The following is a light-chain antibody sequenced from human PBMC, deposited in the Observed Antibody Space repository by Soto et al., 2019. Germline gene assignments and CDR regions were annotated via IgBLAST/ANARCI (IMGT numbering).Light chain of an antibody. CDR3: SSYTSSSTLV. CDR1: SSDVGGYNY. J-gene: IGLJ2*01. V-gene: IGLV2-14*01. Sequence: QSVLTQPASVSGSPRQSITISCTGSSSDVGGYNYVSWYQQHPGKAPKLMIYEVSNRPSGISNRFSGSKSGNTASLTLSGLQAEDEADYYCSSYTSSSTLVFGGGTKVTVL. CDR2: EVS.